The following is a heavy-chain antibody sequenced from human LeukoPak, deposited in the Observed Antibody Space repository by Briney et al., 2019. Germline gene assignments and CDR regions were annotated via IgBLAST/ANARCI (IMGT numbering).Heavy chain of an antibody. CDR2: INSDGRST. V-gene: IGHV3-74*01. CDR1: GFPFSSYW. CDR3: AKEVGVTTRGSFAY. Sequence: GGSLRTFFSASGFPFSSYWKHWVRPTPGEGVGWGSRINSDGRSTSYADSVKGRFTISRDSSKNTLYLQMNSLRDEDTAVYYCAKEVGVTTRGSFAYWGQGTLVTVSS. J-gene: IGHJ4*02. D-gene: IGHD1-26*01.